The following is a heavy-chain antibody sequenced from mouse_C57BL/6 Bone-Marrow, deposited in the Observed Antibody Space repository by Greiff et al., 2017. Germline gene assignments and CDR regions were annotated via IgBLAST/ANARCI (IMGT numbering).Heavy chain of an antibody. Sequence: QVQLQQPGTELVKPGASVKLSCKASGYTFTSSWMHWVKPRPGQGLEWIGNINPSNGGPNYNEKFKSKATLTVDKSSSTAYMQLSSLTSEDSAVYYCARDYYGSDYYAMDYWGQGTSVTVSS. V-gene: IGHV1-53*01. CDR1: GYTFTSSW. J-gene: IGHJ4*01. D-gene: IGHD1-1*01. CDR3: ARDYYGSDYYAMDY. CDR2: INPSNGGP.